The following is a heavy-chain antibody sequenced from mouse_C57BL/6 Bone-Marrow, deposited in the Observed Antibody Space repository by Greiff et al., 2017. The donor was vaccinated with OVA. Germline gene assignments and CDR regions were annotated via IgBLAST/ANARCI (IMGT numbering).Heavy chain of an antibody. V-gene: IGHV7-3*01. CDR3: ARYKGRVAVDYFDY. Sequence: EVMLVESGGGLVQPGDSLSLSCAASGFTFTNYYMSWVRQPPGKALEWLAFIRNKPNGSTTEYSASVKGRFPIYRDNSQSFLYLQMNALRAEDSATYYCARYKGRVAVDYFDYWCQGTALTVSS. D-gene: IGHD1-1*01. CDR2: IRNKPNGSTT. J-gene: IGHJ2*01. CDR1: GFTFTNYY.